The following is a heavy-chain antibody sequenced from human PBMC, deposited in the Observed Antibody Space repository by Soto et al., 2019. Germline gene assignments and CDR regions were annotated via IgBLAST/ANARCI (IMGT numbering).Heavy chain of an antibody. CDR3: ARVGSSSSPYYYGMEV. D-gene: IGHD6-6*01. CDR1: GYTFTSYV. Sequence: ASVKVSCKASGYTFTSYVMHWVRQAPGQRLEWMGWINAGNGDTKFSQKFQGRVTIIRDTSASTACMELSSLRSEDTAVYYCARVGSSSSPYYYGMEVWGQGTTVTVSS. J-gene: IGHJ6*02. CDR2: INAGNGDT. V-gene: IGHV1-3*01.